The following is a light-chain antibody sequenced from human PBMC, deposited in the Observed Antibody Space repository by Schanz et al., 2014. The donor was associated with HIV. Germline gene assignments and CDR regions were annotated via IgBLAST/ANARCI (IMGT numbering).Light chain of an antibody. V-gene: IGKV1-39*01. CDR3: QQSYSTPG. Sequence: IQLTQSPSSLSASVGDRVTITCRASQGISSYLAWYQQKPGKAPELLIYAASTLQSGVPSRFSGSGSGTDFTLTISSLQPEDFATYYCQQSYSTPGFGQGTKVEIK. CDR2: AAS. CDR1: QGISSY. J-gene: IGKJ1*01.